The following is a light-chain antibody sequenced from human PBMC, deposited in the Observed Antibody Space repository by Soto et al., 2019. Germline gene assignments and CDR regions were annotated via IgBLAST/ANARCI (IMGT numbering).Light chain of an antibody. CDR1: SSDVGSYNY. Sequence: QSVLTQPASVSGSPGQSITISCTGTSSDVGSYNYVSWNQQHPGKAHKLMIYDVSNRPSGVSNRISGSKSGNTASLTISGLQAEDEADYYCSSYTSSSTLPYVFGTGTKVTV. CDR3: SSYTSSSTLPYV. CDR2: DVS. V-gene: IGLV2-14*01. J-gene: IGLJ1*01.